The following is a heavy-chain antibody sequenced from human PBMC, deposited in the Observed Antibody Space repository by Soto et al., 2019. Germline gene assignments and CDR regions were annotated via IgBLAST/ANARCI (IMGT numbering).Heavy chain of an antibody. CDR3: ARLSSVAAFDY. CDR2: IYYSGST. D-gene: IGHD6-19*01. Sequence: SETLSLTCTVSCGSISSYYWSWIRQPPGKGLEWIGYIYYSGSTNYNPSLKSRVTISVDTSKNQFSLKLSSVTAADTAVYYCARLSSVAAFDYWGQGALVTVSS. V-gene: IGHV4-59*01. J-gene: IGHJ4*02. CDR1: CGSISSYY.